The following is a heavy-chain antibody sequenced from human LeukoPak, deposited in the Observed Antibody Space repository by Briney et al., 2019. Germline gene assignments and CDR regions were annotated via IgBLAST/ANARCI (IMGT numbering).Heavy chain of an antibody. V-gene: IGHV4-59*08. D-gene: IGHD2-2*01. CDR1: GGSISSYY. J-gene: IGHJ3*02. CDR2: IYYSGST. Sequence: PSETLSLTCTVSGGSISSYYWIWIRQPPGKGLEWIGYIYYSGSTNYNPSLKSRVTISVDTSKNQFSLKLSSVTAADTAVYYCASIDQLLATDAFDIWGQGTMVTVSS. CDR3: ASIDQLLATDAFDI.